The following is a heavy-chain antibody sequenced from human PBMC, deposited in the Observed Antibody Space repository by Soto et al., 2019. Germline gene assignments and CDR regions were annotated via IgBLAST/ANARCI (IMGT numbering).Heavy chain of an antibody. J-gene: IGHJ6*02. Sequence: ASRKVSCKASGYTFTSYGISWVRQAPGQGLEWMGWISAYNGNTNYAQKLQGRVTMTTDTSTSTAYMELRSLRSDDAAVYYCARGRSIVVVPAATNYYGMDVWGPGTTVTVSS. CDR1: GYTFTSYG. V-gene: IGHV1-18*04. CDR2: ISAYNGNT. D-gene: IGHD2-2*01. CDR3: ARGRSIVVVPAATNYYGMDV.